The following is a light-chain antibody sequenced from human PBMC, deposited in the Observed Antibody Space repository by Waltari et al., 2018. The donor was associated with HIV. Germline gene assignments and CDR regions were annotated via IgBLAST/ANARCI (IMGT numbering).Light chain of an antibody. J-gene: IGLJ3*02. V-gene: IGLV1-47*01. CDR1: SCNIGSNY. CDR3: AAWDDSLSGRV. CDR2: RNN. Sequence: SVLTQPPSASGTPGQRVTISCSGSSCNIGSNYVYWYQHLPGTAPKLLIYRNNQRPSGAPDRCAGSKSATSAALSSSGLRSEDEADYYCAAWDDSLSGRVFGGGTKLTVL.